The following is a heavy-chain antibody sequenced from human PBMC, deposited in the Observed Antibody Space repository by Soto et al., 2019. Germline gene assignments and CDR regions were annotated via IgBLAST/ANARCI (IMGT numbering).Heavy chain of an antibody. CDR1: NFSISSSYY. Sequence: PSETLSLTCVVSNFSISSSYYWGWVRQPPGKGLEWIGSIYYSGSTYYNPSLKSRVTISVDTSKNQFSLKLSSVTAADTAVCYCASELQGDYYYYGMDVWGQGTTVTVSS. D-gene: IGHD1-7*01. V-gene: IGHV4-39*01. CDR2: IYYSGST. J-gene: IGHJ6*02. CDR3: ASELQGDYYYYGMDV.